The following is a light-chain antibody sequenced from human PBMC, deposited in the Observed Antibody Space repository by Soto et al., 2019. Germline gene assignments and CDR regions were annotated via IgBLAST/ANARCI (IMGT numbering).Light chain of an antibody. Sequence: DIQMTQSPSTLSASVGDRVIITCRASQSISGWLAWYQQKPGIAPKLLIYKASTLQDGVPPRFSGSGFGTEFTLTISSLQPDDCGLYYCQQYGVYSTFGQGTKVDIK. CDR2: KAS. CDR3: QQYGVYST. V-gene: IGKV1-5*03. J-gene: IGKJ1*01. CDR1: QSISGW.